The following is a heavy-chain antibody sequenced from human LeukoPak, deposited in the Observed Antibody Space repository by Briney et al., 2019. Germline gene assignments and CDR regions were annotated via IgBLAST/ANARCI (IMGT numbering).Heavy chain of an antibody. Sequence: GGSLRLSCAASGFTFSSYAMSWVRQAPGKGLEWVSAISGSGGSTYYADSVKGRFTISRDNSKNTLYLQMNSLRAEDTAVYYCAKDNHCYGFWSGYWPRYYYYGMDVWGQGTTVTVSS. CDR2: ISGSGGST. J-gene: IGHJ6*02. V-gene: IGHV3-23*01. D-gene: IGHD3-3*01. CDR3: AKDNHCYGFWSGYWPRYYYYGMDV. CDR1: GFTFSSYA.